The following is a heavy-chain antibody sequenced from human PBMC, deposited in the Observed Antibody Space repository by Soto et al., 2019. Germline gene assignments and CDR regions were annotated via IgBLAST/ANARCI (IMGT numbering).Heavy chain of an antibody. J-gene: IGHJ6*02. D-gene: IGHD2-15*01. CDR1: GYSISSSNW. Sequence: SETLYLTCAVSGYSISSSNWWGWIRQPPGKGLEWIGYIYYSGSTYYNPSLKSRVTMSVDTSKNQFSLKLSAVTAVDTAVYYCARTGGSFYYYGMDVWGQGTTVTVSS. CDR3: ARTGGSFYYYGMDV. CDR2: IYYSGST. V-gene: IGHV4-28*01.